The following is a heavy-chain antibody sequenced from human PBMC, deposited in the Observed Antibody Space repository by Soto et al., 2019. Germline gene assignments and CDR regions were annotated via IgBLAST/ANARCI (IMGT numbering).Heavy chain of an antibody. J-gene: IGHJ4*02. CDR2: IIPIFGTA. D-gene: IGHD3-3*01. V-gene: IGHV1-69*12. CDR1: GGTFSSYA. Sequence: QVQLVQSGAEVKKPGSSVKVSCKASGGTFSSYAISWVRQAPGQGLEWMGGIIPIFGTANYEQKFQGRVTITADDSTSTASLELSSLRSEDTAVYYCASGGYDFLSGYFDDWGQGTLVTVSS. CDR3: ASGGYDFLSGYFDD.